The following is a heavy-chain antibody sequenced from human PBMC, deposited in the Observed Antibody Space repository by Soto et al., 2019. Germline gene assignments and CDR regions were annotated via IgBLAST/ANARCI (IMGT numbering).Heavy chain of an antibody. J-gene: IGHJ3*02. D-gene: IGHD1-26*01. CDR3: ARVPVGATTSGRVRDAFDI. V-gene: IGHV4-31*03. CDR2: IYYSGST. Sequence: QVQLQESGPGLVKPSQTLSLTCTVSGGSISSGGYYWSWIHQHPGKGLEWIGYIYYSGSTYYNPSLKSRVTISVDTSKNQFSLKLSSVTAADTAVYYCARVPVGATTSGRVRDAFDIWGQGTMVTVSS. CDR1: GGSISSGGYY.